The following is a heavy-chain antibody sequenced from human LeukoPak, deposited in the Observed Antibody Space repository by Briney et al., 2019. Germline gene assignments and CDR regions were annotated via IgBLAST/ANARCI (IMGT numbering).Heavy chain of an antibody. CDR3: AREDYDSSGYYFDY. D-gene: IGHD3-22*01. V-gene: IGHV3-21*01. CDR1: GFTFSIYS. Sequence: GGSLRLSCAASGFTFSIYSMNWVRQAPGKGLEWVSSISSSSSYIYYADSVKGRFTISRDNAKNSLCLQMNSLGAEDTAVYYCAREDYDSSGYYFDYWGQGTLVTVSS. J-gene: IGHJ4*02. CDR2: ISSSSSYI.